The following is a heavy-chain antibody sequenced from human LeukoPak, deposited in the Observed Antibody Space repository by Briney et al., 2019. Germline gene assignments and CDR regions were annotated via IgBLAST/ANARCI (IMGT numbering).Heavy chain of an antibody. CDR2: MNPNSGNT. CDR3: ARDIAGATKGGWFDT. CDR1: GYTFTNYD. D-gene: IGHD1-26*01. V-gene: IGHV1-8*01. J-gene: IGHJ5*02. Sequence: ASVKVSCKASGYTFTNYDINWVRQVTGQGLEWMGWMNPNSGNTGYAQKFQGRVTMTRNTSISTAYMELSSLRSEDTALYYCARDIAGATKGGWFDTWGQGTPVTVSS.